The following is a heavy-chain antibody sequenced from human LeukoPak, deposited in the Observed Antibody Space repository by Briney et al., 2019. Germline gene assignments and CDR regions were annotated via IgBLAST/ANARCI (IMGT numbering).Heavy chain of an antibody. CDR1: GYTFTSYG. Sequence: ASVKVSCKASGYTFTSYGISWVRQAPGQGLEWMGWISAYNGNTNYAQKLQGRVTMTTYPSTSTTYRGLRCLRSDDTAVYYCATTGGGGRLGVLSTLVYWGQGTLVTVSS. CDR3: ATTGGGGRLGVLSTLVY. J-gene: IGHJ4*02. V-gene: IGHV1-18*04. CDR2: ISAYNGNT. D-gene: IGHD3-16*02.